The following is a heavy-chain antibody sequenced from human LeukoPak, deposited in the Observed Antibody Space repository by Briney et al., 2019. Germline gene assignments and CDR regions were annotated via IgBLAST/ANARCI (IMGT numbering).Heavy chain of an antibody. J-gene: IGHJ4*02. CDR3: SLTRRYSYGPNIDY. CDR1: GGTFISYA. CDR2: IIPIFGTA. D-gene: IGHD5-18*01. V-gene: IGHV1-69*05. Sequence: SVKVSCKASGGTFISYAISWVRQAPGQGLEWMGRIIPIFGTANYAQKFQGRVTITTDESTSTAYMELSSLRSEDTDVYYCSLTRRYSYGPNIDYWGQGTLVTVSS.